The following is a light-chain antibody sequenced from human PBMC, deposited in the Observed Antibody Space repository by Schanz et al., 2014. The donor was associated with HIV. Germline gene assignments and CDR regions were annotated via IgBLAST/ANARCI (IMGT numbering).Light chain of an antibody. J-gene: IGKJ1*01. CDR3: QQYNNYPWT. Sequence: DIQMTQSPSTLSASVGDTVTIACRTSQDIRPRLAWYQQKPGKAPNLLISKISALGGGVPARFSGRGSGTEFTLTIDNLDPDDFAIYYCQQYNNYPWTFGQGTKVEIK. CDR1: QDIRPR. CDR2: KIS. V-gene: IGKV1-5*03.